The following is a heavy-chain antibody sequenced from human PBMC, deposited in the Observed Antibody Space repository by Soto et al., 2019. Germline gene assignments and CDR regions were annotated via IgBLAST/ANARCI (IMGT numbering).Heavy chain of an antibody. Sequence: VQLVESGGGLVKPGGSLRLSCAASGFTFNNAWMSWVRQAPGKGLEWVGRVKSKTEGGTVDYAAPVKGRFSISRDDSTNTLYVQMNSLKTEDTAVYYCAAMSGASSVWFDHWGQGTLVTVSS. D-gene: IGHD1-26*01. CDR2: VKSKTEGGTV. J-gene: IGHJ5*02. CDR1: GFTFNNAW. CDR3: AAMSGASSVWFDH. V-gene: IGHV3-15*01.